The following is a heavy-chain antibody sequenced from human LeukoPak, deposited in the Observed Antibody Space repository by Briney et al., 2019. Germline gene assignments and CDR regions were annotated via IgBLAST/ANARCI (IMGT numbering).Heavy chain of an antibody. CDR1: GGSITSYY. CDR3: ATSIVGLTYDEHFQH. D-gene: IGHD1-26*01. CDR2: IYYTGST. J-gene: IGHJ1*01. Sequence: TTSETLSLTCTVSGGSITSYYWSWIRQPPGKGLEFIGHIYYTGSTKYNPSLKGRVTISVDTSKNQFSLKLSSVTAADTAVYYCATSIVGLTYDEHFQHWGQGTLVTVSS. V-gene: IGHV4-59*01.